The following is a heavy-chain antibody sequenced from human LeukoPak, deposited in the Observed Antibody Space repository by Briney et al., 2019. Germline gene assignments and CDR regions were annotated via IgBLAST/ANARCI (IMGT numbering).Heavy chain of an antibody. D-gene: IGHD6-13*01. V-gene: IGHV3-7*01. CDR1: GFIFSSYS. Sequence: GGSLRLSCAASGFIFSSYSMTWVRQAPGKGLEWVANIKQDGSEKYYVDSVKGRFTISRDNAKNSLYLQMNSLRAEDTAVYYCARPPSAAAGTGWGQGTLVTVSS. J-gene: IGHJ4*02. CDR2: IKQDGSEK. CDR3: ARPPSAAAGTG.